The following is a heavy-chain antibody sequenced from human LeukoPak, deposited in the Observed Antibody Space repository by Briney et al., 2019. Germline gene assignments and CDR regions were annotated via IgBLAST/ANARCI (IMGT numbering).Heavy chain of an antibody. CDR1: GGSFSGYY. J-gene: IGHJ6*03. CDR3: ARRGGKNYGDYLLYYYYMDV. CDR2: INHSGST. D-gene: IGHD4-17*01. Sequence: SETLSLTCAVYGGSFSGYYWTWIRQPPGKGLEWIGEINHSGSTNYNPSLKSRVTISVDTSKNQFSLKLSSVTAADTAVCYCARRGGKNYGDYLLYYYYMDVWGKGTTVTVSS. V-gene: IGHV4-34*01.